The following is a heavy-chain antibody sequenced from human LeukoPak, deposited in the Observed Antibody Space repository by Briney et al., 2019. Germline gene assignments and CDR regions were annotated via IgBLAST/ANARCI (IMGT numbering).Heavy chain of an antibody. J-gene: IGHJ4*02. CDR3: VRHNRSFHNPDY. CDR2: IYSSGST. D-gene: IGHD3-10*01. Sequence: SETLSLTCTVSGDSISGYYWSWIRQPPGKGLEWIGYIYSSGSTDYNPSLKSRVTISVDTSKNQFSLKLTSVTAVDAAVYYCVRHNRSFHNPDYWGQGTLVTVSS. CDR1: GDSISGYY. V-gene: IGHV4-59*08.